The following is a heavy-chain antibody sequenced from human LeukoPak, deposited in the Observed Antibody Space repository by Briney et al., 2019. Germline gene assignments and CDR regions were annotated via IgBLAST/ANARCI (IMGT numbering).Heavy chain of an antibody. V-gene: IGHV1-2*02. CDR2: INPNSGGT. Sequence: GASVKVSCKASGYTFTGYYMHWVRQAPGQGLEWMGWINPNSGGTNYAQKFQGRVTMTRDTSISTAYMELSRLRSDDTAVYYCARDNNPMDTAMLSGGFDYWGQGTLVTVSS. CDR3: ARDNNPMDTAMLSGGFDY. J-gene: IGHJ4*02. D-gene: IGHD5-18*01. CDR1: GYTFTGYY.